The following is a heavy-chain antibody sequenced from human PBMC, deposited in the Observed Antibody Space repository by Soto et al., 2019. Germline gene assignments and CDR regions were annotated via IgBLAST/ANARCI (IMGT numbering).Heavy chain of an antibody. V-gene: IGHV4-59*01. D-gene: IGHD3-3*01. CDR3: ARDGWSGYSFDAFDI. CDR1: GGSISSYY. CDR2: IYYSGST. Sequence: TSETLSLTCTVSGGSISSYYWSWIRQPPGKGLEWIGYIYYSGSTNYNPSLKSRVTISVDTSKNQFSLKLSSVTAADTAVYYCARDGWSGYSFDAFDIWGQGTMVTVSS. J-gene: IGHJ3*02.